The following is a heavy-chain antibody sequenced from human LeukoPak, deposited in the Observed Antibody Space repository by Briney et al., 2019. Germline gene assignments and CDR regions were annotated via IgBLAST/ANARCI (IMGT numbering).Heavy chain of an antibody. D-gene: IGHD2-2*02. CDR3: AKDMVPAAISNVDY. CDR2: ISWDGGST. V-gene: IGHV3-43D*03. CDR1: GFTFDDYA. Sequence: PGGSLRLSCAASGFTFDDYARHWVRQAPGKGLEWVSLISWDGGSTYYADSVKGRFTISRDNSKNSLYLQMNSLRAEDTALYYCAKDMVPAAISNVDYWGQGTLVTVSS. J-gene: IGHJ4*02.